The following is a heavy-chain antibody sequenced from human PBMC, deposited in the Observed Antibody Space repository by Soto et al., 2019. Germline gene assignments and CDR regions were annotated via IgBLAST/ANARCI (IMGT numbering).Heavy chain of an antibody. Sequence: EVQLLESGGGLVQPGGSLRLSCAASGFTFSSYAMSWVRQAPGKGLEWVSAISGSGGSTYYADSVKGRFTISRDNSKNTLYLQMNSQRAEDTAVYYFAKDYGSRYYYGSGSYPDYWGQGTLVTVSS. CDR1: GFTFSSYA. J-gene: IGHJ4*02. CDR2: ISGSGGST. V-gene: IGHV3-23*01. CDR3: AKDYGSRYYYGSGSYPDY. D-gene: IGHD3-10*01.